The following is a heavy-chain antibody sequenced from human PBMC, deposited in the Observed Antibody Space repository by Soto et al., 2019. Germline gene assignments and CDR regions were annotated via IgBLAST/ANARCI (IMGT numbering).Heavy chain of an antibody. V-gene: IGHV1-69*13. CDR1: GYTFTNYG. D-gene: IGHD3-3*01. CDR2: IIPIFGTA. J-gene: IGHJ6*02. Sequence: GASVKVSCKASGYTFTNYGISWVRQAPGQGLEWMGGIIPIFGTANYAQKFQGRVTITADESTSTAYMELSSLRSEDTAVYYCARVLSWASYYDFCFDYKNYYYIGTHFLGEATTVT. CDR3: ARVLSWASYYDFCFDYKNYYYIGTHF.